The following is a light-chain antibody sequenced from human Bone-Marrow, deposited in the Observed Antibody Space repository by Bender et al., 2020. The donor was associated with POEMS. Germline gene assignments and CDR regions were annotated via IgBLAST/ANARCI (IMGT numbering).Light chain of an antibody. CDR3: SSYAGDTFVV. V-gene: IGLV2-14*01. J-gene: IGLJ2*01. Sequence: QSALTQPASVSGSPGQSITISCTGTSSDVGGYNYVSWYQQHPGKAPKLMIYEVSNRPSGVSNRFSGSKSGNTASLTISGLQAEDEADYYCSSYAGDTFVVFGGGTKLTVL. CDR2: EVS. CDR1: SSDVGGYNY.